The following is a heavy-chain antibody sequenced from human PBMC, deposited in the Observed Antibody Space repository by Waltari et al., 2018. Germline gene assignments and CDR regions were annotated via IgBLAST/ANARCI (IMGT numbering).Heavy chain of an antibody. CDR3: ATQPQCGTDYDYMDV. D-gene: IGHD6-25*01. V-gene: IGHV4-4*07. CDR1: GCSISSFY. Sequence: QVPMPESGPGLAKPSVTLSLTCPDPGCSISSFYRSCIRQPAGRVLEWVGRIYTRGSTNYTPSLKSRVTMSVDTSTNQVSLTLSPVTAADTAVYDCATQPQCGTDYDYMDVWGKGTTVTVSS. J-gene: IGHJ6*03. CDR2: IYTRGST.